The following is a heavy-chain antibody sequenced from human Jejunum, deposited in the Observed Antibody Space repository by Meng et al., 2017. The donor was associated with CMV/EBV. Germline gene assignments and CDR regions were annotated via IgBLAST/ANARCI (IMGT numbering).Heavy chain of an antibody. CDR2: IKPDGSEN. CDR3: ASGNSFDF. Sequence: LSGSASGFTVRNSWMSWARQPPGKGLEWVASIKPDGSENYYVASVTGRFTISRDNAKISLYLQMNSLRVEDTAVYYCASGNSFDFWGQGTRVTVSS. J-gene: IGHJ4*02. CDR1: GFTVRNSW. D-gene: IGHD1-26*01. V-gene: IGHV3-7*01.